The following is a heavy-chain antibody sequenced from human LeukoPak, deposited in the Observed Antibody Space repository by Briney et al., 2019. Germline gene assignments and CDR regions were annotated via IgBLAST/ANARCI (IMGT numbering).Heavy chain of an antibody. CDR2: ISGSGGTT. V-gene: IGHV3-23*01. CDR3: ARDRWSLGGSFDY. D-gene: IGHD2-8*01. J-gene: IGHJ4*02. CDR1: GFTFSSYA. Sequence: GGSLRLSCAGTGFTFSSYAMSWVRQAPGKGLEWVSGISGSGGTTYYADSVKGRFTISRDNSKNTLYLQMNSLRAEDTAVYYCARDRWSLGGSFDYWGQGTLVTVSS.